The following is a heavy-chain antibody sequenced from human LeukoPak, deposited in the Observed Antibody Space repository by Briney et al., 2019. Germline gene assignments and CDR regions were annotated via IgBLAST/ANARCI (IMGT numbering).Heavy chain of an antibody. D-gene: IGHD6-13*01. V-gene: IGHV4-34*01. CDR2: INHSGST. CDR3: ARGYSSSWLYYYYYMDV. CDR1: GGSFSGYY. J-gene: IGHJ6*03. Sequence: SETLSLTCAVYGGSFSGYYWSWIRQPPGKGLEWIGEINHSGSTYYNPSLKSRVTISVDTSKNQFSLKLSSVTAADTAVYYCARGYSSSWLYYYYYMDVWGKGTTVTVSS.